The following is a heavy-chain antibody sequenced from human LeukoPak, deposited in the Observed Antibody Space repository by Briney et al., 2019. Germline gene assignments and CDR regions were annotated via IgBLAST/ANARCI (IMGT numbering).Heavy chain of an antibody. D-gene: IGHD5-18*01. CDR2: ISYDGSNK. Sequence: GRSLRLSCAASGFTFSSYGMHWVRQAPGKGLEWVAVISYDGSNKYYADSVKGRFTISRDNSKNTLYVQMNSLRAEDTAVYYCAKEEQYSYAIWGQGTLVTVSS. J-gene: IGHJ4*02. CDR3: AKEEQYSYAI. V-gene: IGHV3-30*18. CDR1: GFTFSSYG.